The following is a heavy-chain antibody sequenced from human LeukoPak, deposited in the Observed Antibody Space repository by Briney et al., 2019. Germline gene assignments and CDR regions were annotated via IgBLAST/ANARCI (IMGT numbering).Heavy chain of an antibody. V-gene: IGHV3-21*01. CDR3: ARGSALVDFEY. J-gene: IGHJ4*02. D-gene: IGHD5-18*01. CDR1: GVTFISYS. Sequence: GGSLRLSCVLSGVTFISYSMNWVRQAPGKGLEWVSSISRTSEYIYYADSVKGRFTISRDTAKNSLYLQLNSLRVDDTAVYYCARGSALVDFEYWGQGTLVTVSS. CDR2: ISRTSEYI.